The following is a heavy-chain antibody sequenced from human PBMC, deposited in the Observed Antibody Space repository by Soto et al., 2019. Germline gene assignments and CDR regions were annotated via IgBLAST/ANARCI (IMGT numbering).Heavy chain of an antibody. CDR1: GGSISSSSYY. CDR3: AREREYYYDFDY. CDR2: IYYSGST. D-gene: IGHD3-22*01. J-gene: IGHJ4*02. Sequence: SETLSLTCTVSGGSISSSSYYWGWIRQPPGKGLEWIGYIYYSGSTYYNPSLKSRVTISVDTSKNQFSLKLSSVTAADTAVYYCAREREYYYDFDYWGQGTLVTVSS. V-gene: IGHV4-30-4*08.